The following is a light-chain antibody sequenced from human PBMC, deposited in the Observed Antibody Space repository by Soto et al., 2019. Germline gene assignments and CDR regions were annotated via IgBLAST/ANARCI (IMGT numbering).Light chain of an antibody. J-gene: IGLJ1*01. CDR2: EVI. V-gene: IGLV2-14*01. CDR3: RSYRKGGYYV. CDR1: SSDVGGYEY. Sequence: QSALTQPASVSGSPGQSITISCTGTSSDVGGYEYVSWYQQYPGKAPKLMIYEVIDRPAGAPRRFSGSKSGNTASLTITGLQAEDEADYYCRSYRKGGYYVFGNGTKVTV.